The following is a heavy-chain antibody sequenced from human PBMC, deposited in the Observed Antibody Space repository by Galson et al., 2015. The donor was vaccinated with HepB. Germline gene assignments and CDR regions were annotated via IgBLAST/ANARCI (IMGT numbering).Heavy chain of an antibody. J-gene: IGHJ3*02. CDR2: IYHSGST. CDR3: ARTLPCSTSCYKVAFDAFDI. Sequence: TLSLTCAVSGGSISSGGYSWSWIRQPPGKGLEWIGYIYHSGSTYYNPSLKSRVTISVDRSKNQFSLKLSSVTAADTAVYYCARTLPCSTSCYKVAFDAFDIWGQGTMVTVSS. V-gene: IGHV4-30-2*01. D-gene: IGHD2-2*02. CDR1: GGSISSGGYS.